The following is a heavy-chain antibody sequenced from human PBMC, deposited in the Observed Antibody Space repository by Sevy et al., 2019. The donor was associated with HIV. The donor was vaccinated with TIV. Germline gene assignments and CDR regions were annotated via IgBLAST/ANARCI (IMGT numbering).Heavy chain of an antibody. CDR2: IRYDGSTK. CDR1: GFTFRSYG. D-gene: IGHD3-10*01. V-gene: IGHV3-30*02. CDR3: AKGLGMVQGALLSDDI. J-gene: IGHJ3*02. Sequence: GGSLRLSCAASGFTFRSYGMHWVRQAPGKGLEWVAFIRYDGSTKYYADSVKGRFTISRDHSKNTLYLQMNSLRGDDTSLYYCAKGLGMVQGALLSDDIWGQGTMVTVSS.